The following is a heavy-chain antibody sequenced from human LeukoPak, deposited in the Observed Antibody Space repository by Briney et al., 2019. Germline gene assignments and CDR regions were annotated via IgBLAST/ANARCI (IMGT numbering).Heavy chain of an antibody. CDR3: ARQGSSSLRPYFDY. CDR1: GFTFSSYW. V-gene: IGHV3-7*01. J-gene: IGHJ4*02. Sequence: PGGSLRLSCAASGFTFSSYWMSWVRQAPGKGLEWVANIKQDGSEKYYVDSVKGRFTISRDNAKNSLYLQMNSLRAEDTAVYYCARQGSSSLRPYFDYWGQGTLVTVSS. CDR2: IKQDGSEK. D-gene: IGHD6-13*01.